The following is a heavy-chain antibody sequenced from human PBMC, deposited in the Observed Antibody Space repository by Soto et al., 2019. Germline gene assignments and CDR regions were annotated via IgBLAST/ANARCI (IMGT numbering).Heavy chain of an antibody. J-gene: IGHJ4*02. CDR1: GYSFAGYW. V-gene: IGHV5-10-1*01. CDR2: IDPSDSAT. Sequence: ESLKISCKGSGYSFAGYWITWVRQRPGKGLEWLGRIDPSDSATSYSPSFRGHVTISGDRSISTVYLQWSSLQASDTAVYYCARQMSNSDTGHYVWYLDCWGKGTLVTVPS. CDR3: ARQMSNSDTGHYVWYLDC. D-gene: IGHD3-9*01.